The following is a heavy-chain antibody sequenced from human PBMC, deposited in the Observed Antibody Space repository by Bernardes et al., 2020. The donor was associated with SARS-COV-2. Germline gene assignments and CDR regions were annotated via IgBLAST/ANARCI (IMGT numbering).Heavy chain of an antibody. J-gene: IGHJ4*02. CDR1: GFIFSSYG. D-gene: IGHD6-13*01. V-gene: IGHV3-23*01. CDR2: ISGSGGRGGST. CDR3: VKMGSSWPRYYFDH. Sequence: GGSLRLSCAASGFIFSSYGMSWVRQAPGKGLEWVSSISGSGGRGGSTYYADSVKGRFTIARDNSKKTLYLQLNSLRAEDTAIYYCVKMGSSWPRYYFDHWGQGTVVTVSS.